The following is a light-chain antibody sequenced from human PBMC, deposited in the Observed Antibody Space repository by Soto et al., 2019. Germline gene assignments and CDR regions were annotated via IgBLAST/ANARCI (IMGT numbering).Light chain of an antibody. CDR2: DVS. Sequence: TQSPSSLSASVGDRVTITCRASQSISSRLAWYQQKPGQAPRLLIYDVSSRATGIPDRFSGSGSGTDFTLTVSRLEPEDFAVYHCQQYGSSPETFGQGTKVDIK. CDR1: QSISSR. V-gene: IGKV3-20*01. J-gene: IGKJ1*01. CDR3: QQYGSSPET.